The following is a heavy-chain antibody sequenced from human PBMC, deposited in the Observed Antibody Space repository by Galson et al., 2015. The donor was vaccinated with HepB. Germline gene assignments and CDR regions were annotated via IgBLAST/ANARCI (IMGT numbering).Heavy chain of an antibody. Sequence: SVKVSCKGSGYTFTGYGISWVRQAPGQGLEWMGWISGYNANTNYPQNLQGRVTLTTDTSTSTAHMELGSLTSDDTAMYYCARDSSAPVSWFDNWGQGTLVTVSS. J-gene: IGHJ4*02. D-gene: IGHD3-22*01. CDR2: ISGYNANT. V-gene: IGHV1-18*01. CDR3: ARDSSAPVSWFDN. CDR1: GYTFTGYG.